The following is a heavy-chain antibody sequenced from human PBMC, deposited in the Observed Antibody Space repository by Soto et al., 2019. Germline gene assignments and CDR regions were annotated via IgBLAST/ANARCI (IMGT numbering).Heavy chain of an antibody. D-gene: IGHD1-26*01. V-gene: IGHV4-28*01. CDR3: ARREIKGPIDY. CDR2: IYYSGTT. Sequence: SETLSLTCAVSGYSISSSNWWGWIRQPPGKGLEWIGYIYYSGTTYYNPSLKSRVTMSVDTSKNQFSLKLTSVTAVDTAVYYGARREIKGPIDYWGKGSLVTVSS. J-gene: IGHJ4*02. CDR1: GYSISSSNW.